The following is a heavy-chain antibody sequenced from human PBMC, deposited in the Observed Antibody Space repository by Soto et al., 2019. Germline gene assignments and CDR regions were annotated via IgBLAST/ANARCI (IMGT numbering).Heavy chain of an antibody. J-gene: IGHJ6*02. CDR1: GYTFTSYY. CDR2: INPSGGST. V-gene: IGHV1-46*01. CDR3: ARDHPIAADNYYYGMDV. Sequence: QVQLVQSGAEVKKPGASVKVSCKASGYTFTSYYMHWVRQAPGQGLEWMGIINPSGGSTSYAQKFQGSVTMTRDTSTSKVYMELSSLRSEDTAVYYCARDHPIAADNYYYGMDVWGQGTTVTVSS. D-gene: IGHD6-13*01.